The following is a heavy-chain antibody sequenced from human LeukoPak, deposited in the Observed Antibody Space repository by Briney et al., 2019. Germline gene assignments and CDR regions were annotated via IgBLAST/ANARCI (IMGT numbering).Heavy chain of an antibody. D-gene: IGHD2-2*01. Sequence: SQTLSLTFALSGDSISNDNAAWNWIRQSPSRGLEWLGRTLYRSKWYNDYAVSVKRRITINPDTSKNQFSLHLNSVTPEDTAVYYCARDLGGHIPVVAYWGQGNLVTVSS. CDR2: TLYRSKWYN. CDR3: ARDLGGHIPVVAY. V-gene: IGHV6-1*01. CDR1: GDSISNDNAA. J-gene: IGHJ4*02.